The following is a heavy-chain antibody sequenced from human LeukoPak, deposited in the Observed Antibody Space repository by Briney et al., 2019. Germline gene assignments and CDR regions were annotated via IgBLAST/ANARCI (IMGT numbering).Heavy chain of an antibody. V-gene: IGHV3-48*03. J-gene: IGHJ4*02. CDR3: ARDIIGSGYSYGYEVPMDY. Sequence: PGGSLRLSCAASGFTFSSYEMNWVRQAPGKGLEWVPYISSSGSTIYYADSVKGRFTISRDNAKNSLYLQMNSLRAEDTAVYYCARDIIGSGYSYGYEVPMDYWGQGTLVTVSS. CDR2: ISSSGSTI. D-gene: IGHD5-18*01. CDR1: GFTFSSYE.